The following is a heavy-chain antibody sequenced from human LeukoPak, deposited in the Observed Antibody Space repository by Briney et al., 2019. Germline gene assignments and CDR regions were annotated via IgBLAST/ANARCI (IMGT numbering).Heavy chain of an antibody. CDR3: ARENYYDSSGYYSIDAFDI. Sequence: GGSLRLSCAASGFTFSSYGMHWVRQAPGKGLEWVAVISYDGSNKYYADSVKGRFTISRDNSKNTLYLQMNSLRAEDTAVYYCARENYYDSSGYYSIDAFDIWGQGTMVTVSS. J-gene: IGHJ3*02. D-gene: IGHD3-22*01. CDR2: ISYDGSNK. V-gene: IGHV3-30*03. CDR1: GFTFSSYG.